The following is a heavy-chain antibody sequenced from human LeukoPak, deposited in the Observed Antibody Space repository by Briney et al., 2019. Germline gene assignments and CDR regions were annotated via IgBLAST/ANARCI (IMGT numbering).Heavy chain of an antibody. D-gene: IGHD2-21*02. Sequence: SGGSLRLSCAASGFTFKNFAMSWVRQAPGKWLEWVSTIGSGGYSTFYADSVKGRFTISRDNSKNTLYLQMSSLRVEDTAVYYCTTANNGDPLWGGGQGSLVTVSS. CDR1: GFTFKNFA. CDR2: IGSGGYST. V-gene: IGHV3-23*01. CDR3: TTANNGDPLWG. J-gene: IGHJ4*02.